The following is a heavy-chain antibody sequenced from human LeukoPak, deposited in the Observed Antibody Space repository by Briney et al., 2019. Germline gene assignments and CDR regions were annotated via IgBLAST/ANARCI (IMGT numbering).Heavy chain of an antibody. Sequence: ASVKVSCKASGGTFSSYAISWVRQAPGQGLEWMGRIIPILGIANYAQKFQGRVTITADKSTSTAYMELSSLRSEDTAVYYCARLSSHMATLDYWGQGTLVTVSS. CDR1: GGTFSSYA. D-gene: IGHD5-24*01. V-gene: IGHV1-69*04. J-gene: IGHJ4*02. CDR2: IIPILGIA. CDR3: ARLSSHMATLDY.